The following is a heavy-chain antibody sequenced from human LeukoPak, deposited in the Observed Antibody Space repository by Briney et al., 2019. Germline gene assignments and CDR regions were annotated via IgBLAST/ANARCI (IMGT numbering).Heavy chain of an antibody. CDR2: INPNSGGT. J-gene: IGHJ4*02. Sequence: ASVKVSCKASGYTFTGYYMHWVRQAPGQGLEWMGWINPNSGGTNYAQKFQGRVTMTRDTSISTAYMELSRLRSDDTAVCYCARSPTVIRPFDYWGQGTLVTVSS. D-gene: IGHD4-11*01. V-gene: IGHV1-2*02. CDR1: GYTFTGYY. CDR3: ARSPTVIRPFDY.